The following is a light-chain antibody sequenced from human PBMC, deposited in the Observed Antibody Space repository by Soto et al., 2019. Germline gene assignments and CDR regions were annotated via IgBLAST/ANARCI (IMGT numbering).Light chain of an antibody. CDR1: QSIFYISNNKNY. CDR2: WAS. Sequence: DIVMTQSPDSLALSLVESATINCKSIQSIFYISNNKNYLAWYQQKPGQPPKLLIYWASTRASGVPDRFIGSGSGRDFTLTISSLQAEDVAVYYCQQRNVWPPVTFGQGTRLEI. V-gene: IGKV4-1*01. J-gene: IGKJ5*01. CDR3: QQRNVWPPVT.